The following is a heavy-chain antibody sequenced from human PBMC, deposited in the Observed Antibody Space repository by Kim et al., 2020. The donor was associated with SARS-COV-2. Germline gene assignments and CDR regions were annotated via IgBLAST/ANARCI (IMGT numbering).Heavy chain of an antibody. CDR3: ARGPGITKIDY. J-gene: IGHJ4*02. CDR1: GGSFSGYY. Sequence: SETLSLTCAVYGGSFSGYYWSWIRQPPGKGLEWIGEINHSGSTNYNPSLKSRVTISVDTSKNQFSLKLSSVTAADTAVYYCARGPGITKIDYWGQGTLVT. D-gene: IGHD3-16*01. V-gene: IGHV4-34*01. CDR2: INHSGST.